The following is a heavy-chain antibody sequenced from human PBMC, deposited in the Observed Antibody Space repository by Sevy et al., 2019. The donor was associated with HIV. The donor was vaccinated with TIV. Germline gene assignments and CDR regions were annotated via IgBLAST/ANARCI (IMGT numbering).Heavy chain of an antibody. Sequence: ASVKVSCKASGYTFTDYYIHWVRQAPGQGLEWMGWINPHSAGTTYARNFRGRVTVTRDTSISTVYMELSGLQSDDTAVYDCAREGFSLAAVTGVNGGFDFWGQGTRVTVSS. CDR1: GYTFTDYY. V-gene: IGHV1-2*07. CDR2: INPHSAGT. CDR3: AREGFSLAAVTGVNGGFDF. J-gene: IGHJ4*02. D-gene: IGHD3-9*01.